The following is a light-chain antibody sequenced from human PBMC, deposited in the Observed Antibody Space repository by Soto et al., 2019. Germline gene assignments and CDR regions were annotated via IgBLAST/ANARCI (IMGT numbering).Light chain of an antibody. V-gene: IGKV1-39*01. Sequence: DIHMTQSPASLSACVLERVTVTGRSSQSISIYLNWYQLKPGKAPNLLXYGASYFKSGVPTRFSGSGSATDFTLTISSLKTEDFAIYYRQQTYTTHEITFGQGTRLEIK. CDR1: QSISIY. CDR2: GAS. CDR3: QQTYTTHEIT. J-gene: IGKJ5*01.